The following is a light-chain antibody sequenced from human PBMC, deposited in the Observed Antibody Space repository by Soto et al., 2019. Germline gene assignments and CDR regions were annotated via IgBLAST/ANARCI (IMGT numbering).Light chain of an antibody. V-gene: IGKV3-15*01. CDR1: QSVSSN. CDR3: QQYNNWPPSGT. Sequence: EIVMTQSPATLSVSPGERATLSCRASQSVSSNLVWYQQKPGQAPRLLIYGASTRATGIPARFSGSGSGTEFTLTISSLQSEDFAVYYCQQYNNWPPSGTFGQGTKLEIK. CDR2: GAS. J-gene: IGKJ2*01.